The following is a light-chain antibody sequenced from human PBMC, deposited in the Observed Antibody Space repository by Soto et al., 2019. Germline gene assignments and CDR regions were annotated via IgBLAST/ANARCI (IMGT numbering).Light chain of an antibody. J-gene: IGKJ2*01. Sequence: EIVLTQSPDTLSLSPGERATLSCRASQSVSSFLAWYQQKPGQAPRLLIYDSSNRATGIPARFSGSGSGPDFTLIIRSLEPEDFAVYYCQQRSHWPPYQYTFGQGTKLEIK. CDR3: QQRSHWPPYQYT. CDR1: QSVSSF. CDR2: DSS. V-gene: IGKV3-11*01.